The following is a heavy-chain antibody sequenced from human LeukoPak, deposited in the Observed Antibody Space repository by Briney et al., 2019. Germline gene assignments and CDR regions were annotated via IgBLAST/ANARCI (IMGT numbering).Heavy chain of an antibody. CDR3: ARHARYDSSGSNWFDP. CDR1: GYSISSGYY. V-gene: IGHV4-38-2*01. J-gene: IGHJ5*02. Sequence: SETLSLTCAVSGYSISSGYYWGWIRQPPGKGLEWIGSIYHSGSTYYNPSLKSRVTISVDTSKNQFSLKLSSVTAADTAVYYCARHARYDSSGSNWFDPWGQGTLVTVSS. D-gene: IGHD3-22*01. CDR2: IYHSGST.